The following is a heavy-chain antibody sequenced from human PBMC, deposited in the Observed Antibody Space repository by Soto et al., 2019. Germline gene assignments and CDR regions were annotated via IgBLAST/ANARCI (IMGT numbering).Heavy chain of an antibody. D-gene: IGHD3-16*01. CDR2: IYYSGST. J-gene: IGHJ6*02. V-gene: IGHV4-59*01. CDR3: ARDRGSYGMDV. CDR1: GGSISSYY. Sequence: QVQLQESGPGLVKPSETLSLTCTVSGGSISSYYWSWIRQPPGKGLEWIGYIYYSGSTNYNPSLTSRVTISVATSKNQFSLKLSSVAAADTAVYYCARDRGSYGMDVWGQGTTVTVSS.